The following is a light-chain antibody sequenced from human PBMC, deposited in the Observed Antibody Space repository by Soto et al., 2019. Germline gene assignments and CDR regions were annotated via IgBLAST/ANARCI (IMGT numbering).Light chain of an antibody. J-gene: IGKJ3*01. CDR3: QQLFMYPPT. CDR1: ENVRTF. Sequence: EVFFIQSPATLAWSPGERATLSFRASENVRTFVDWYQQKPGQAPRLLFYHASRRATGTPDRFSVSGSGTDFTLTVSSLQPEDLATYYCQQLFMYPPTFGPGTKVDIK. V-gene: IGKV3-11*01. CDR2: HAS.